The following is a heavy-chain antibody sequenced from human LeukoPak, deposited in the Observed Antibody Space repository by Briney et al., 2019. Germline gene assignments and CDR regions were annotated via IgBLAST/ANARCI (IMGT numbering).Heavy chain of an antibody. J-gene: IGHJ4*02. D-gene: IGHD6-13*01. CDR2: TYYRSKWYN. CDR3: ARDSSSWYYFDY. CDR1: GDSVSSNSAA. V-gene: IGHV6-1*01. Sequence: SQTLSLTCAISGDSVSSNSAAWNWIRQSPSRGLEWLGRTYYRSKWYNDYAVSEKSRITINPDTSKNQFSLQLNSMTPEDTGAYYCARDSSSWYYFDYWGQGTLVTVSS.